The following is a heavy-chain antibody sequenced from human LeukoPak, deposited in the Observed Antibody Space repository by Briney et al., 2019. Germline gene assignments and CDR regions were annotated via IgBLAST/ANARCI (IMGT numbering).Heavy chain of an antibody. CDR1: GYTFTSNG. J-gene: IGHJ5*02. Sequence: ASVKVSCNASGYTFTSNGNSWIRHPHGQGLEWKGWISAYNGNTNYAQKLQGRVTMTTDTSTSTDYMELRSLRSDDTAVYYCARVWCGGDCYSDNWFDPWGQGTLVTVSS. D-gene: IGHD2-21*02. CDR2: ISAYNGNT. V-gene: IGHV1-18*01. CDR3: ARVWCGGDCYSDNWFDP.